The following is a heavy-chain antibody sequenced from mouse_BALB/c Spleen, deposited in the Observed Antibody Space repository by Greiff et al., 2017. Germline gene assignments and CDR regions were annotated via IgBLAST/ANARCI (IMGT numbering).Heavy chain of an antibody. CDR3: ARNEDYYGSSPYYYAMDY. J-gene: IGHJ4*01. CDR1: GFSLSRYS. Sequence: QVQLKESGPGLVAPSQSLSITCTVSGFSLSRYSVHWVRQPPGKGLEWLGMIWGGGSTDYNSALKSRLSISKDNSKSQVFLKMNSLQTDDTAMYYCARNEDYYGSSPYYYAMDYWGQGTSVTVSS. CDR2: IWGGGST. D-gene: IGHD1-1*01. V-gene: IGHV2-6-4*01.